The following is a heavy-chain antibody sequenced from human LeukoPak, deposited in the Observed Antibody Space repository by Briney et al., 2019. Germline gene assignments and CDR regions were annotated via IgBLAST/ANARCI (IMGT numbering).Heavy chain of an antibody. CDR2: LYYGVST. V-gene: IGHV3-53*01. D-gene: IGHD4-17*01. CDR1: GFTVSSNY. Sequence: GGSLRLSCAASGFTVSSNYMSWVRQAPGKGLEWVSVLYYGVSTFYKDSVKGRFTTSGDNFKNTVYLQMNSLRAEDTAVYYCARGRQNYGGYPYWGQGTLVTVSS. J-gene: IGHJ4*02. CDR3: ARGRQNYGGYPY.